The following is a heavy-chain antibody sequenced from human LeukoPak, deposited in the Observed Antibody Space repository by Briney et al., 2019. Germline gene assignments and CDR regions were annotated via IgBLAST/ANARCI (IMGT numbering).Heavy chain of an antibody. CDR3: TRYNNDHFDY. J-gene: IGHJ4*02. CDR2: IAYDGSRA. V-gene: IGHV3-33*01. Sequence: GGSLRLSCAGSGFTFGGYGMYWFRQTPGNGQEWVAVIAYDGSRAFYADSLKGRFTISRDSSKNTMSVQMDDLRAEDTAVYYCTRYNNDHFDYWGQGTLVTVSS. D-gene: IGHD1-14*01. CDR1: GFTFGGYG.